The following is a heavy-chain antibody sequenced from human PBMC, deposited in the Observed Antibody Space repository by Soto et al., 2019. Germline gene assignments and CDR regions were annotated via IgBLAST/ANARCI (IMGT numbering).Heavy chain of an antibody. CDR1: GGSISSYY. J-gene: IGHJ4*02. CDR2: IYYSGST. CDR3: ARVSTSSGYYLPFDY. D-gene: IGHD3-9*01. Sequence: SETLSLTCTVSGGSISSYYWSWIRQPPGKGLEWIGYIYYSGSTNYNPSLKSRVTISVDTSKNQFSLKLSSVTAADTAVYYCARVSTSSGYYLPFDYWGQGTLVTVSS. V-gene: IGHV4-59*01.